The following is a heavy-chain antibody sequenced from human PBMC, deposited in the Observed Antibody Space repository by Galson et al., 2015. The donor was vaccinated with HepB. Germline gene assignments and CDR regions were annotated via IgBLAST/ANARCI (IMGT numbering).Heavy chain of an antibody. J-gene: IGHJ4*02. Sequence: SLRLSCAASGFTFSSYAMSWVRQAPGKGLEWVAAISGSGGSTYYADSVKGRFTISRDNSKNTLYLQMNSLRAEDTAVYYCAKAEGTRVGANNFDYWGQGTLVTVSS. CDR3: AKAEGTRVGANNFDY. CDR1: GFTFSSYA. D-gene: IGHD1-26*01. V-gene: IGHV3-23*01. CDR2: ISGSGGST.